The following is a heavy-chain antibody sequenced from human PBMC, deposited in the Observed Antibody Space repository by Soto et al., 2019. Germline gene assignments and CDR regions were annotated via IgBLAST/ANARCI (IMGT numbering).Heavy chain of an antibody. V-gene: IGHV4-34*01. D-gene: IGHD3-3*01. CDR1: GGSFSGYY. CDR2: INHSGST. J-gene: IGHJ4*02. CDR3: ARDRITIFGVAPFDY. Sequence: SETLSLTCAVYGGSFSGYYWSWIRQPPGKGLEWIGEINHSGSTNYNPSLKSRVTISVDTSKNQFSLKLSSVTAADTAVYYCARDRITIFGVAPFDYWGQGTLVTVSS.